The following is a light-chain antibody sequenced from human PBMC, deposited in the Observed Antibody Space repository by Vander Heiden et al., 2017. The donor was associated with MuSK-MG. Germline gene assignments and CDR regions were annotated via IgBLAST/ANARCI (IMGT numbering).Light chain of an antibody. J-gene: IGKJ5*01. CDR3: QQHGSWPLIT. V-gene: IGKV3-11*01. CDR2: DAS. CDR1: QSVRTS. Sequence: DIVFTQSPATMSLSPGERATLSCRASQSVRTSLAWYQQKPGQAPRLLIFDASNRATGIPDRFGGSGSGTDFTLTISNVEPEDFAVYYCQQHGSWPLITFGQGTRLDMK.